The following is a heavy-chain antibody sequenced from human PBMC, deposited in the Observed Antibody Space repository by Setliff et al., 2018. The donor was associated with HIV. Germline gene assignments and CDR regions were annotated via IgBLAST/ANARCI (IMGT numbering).Heavy chain of an antibody. CDR3: TKGRTYYDILTGRKTNDY. Sequence: SLRLSCAASGFTFTNAWMSWVRQAPGKGLEWVGRIQSKTDGESTDYAAPVKGRFTISRDYSKNTLFLQMNSLKAEDTAMYYCTKGRTYYDILTGRKTNDYWGQGTLVTVSS. CDR2: IQSKTDGEST. D-gene: IGHD3-9*01. V-gene: IGHV3-15*01. CDR1: GFTFTNAW. J-gene: IGHJ4*02.